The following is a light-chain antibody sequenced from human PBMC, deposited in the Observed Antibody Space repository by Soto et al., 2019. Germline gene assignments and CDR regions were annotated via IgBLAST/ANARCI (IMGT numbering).Light chain of an antibody. J-gene: IGKJ1*01. Sequence: EIVLTQSPGTLSLSPGERATLSCRASQSVSSSYLAWYQQKPGQAPRLHIYGASTRATGIPDRFSGSGSGKDFTLTISRLEPEDCAVYYCQQFGSSPWTFGQGTKVEIK. CDR2: GAS. V-gene: IGKV3-20*01. CDR3: QQFGSSPWT. CDR1: QSVSSSY.